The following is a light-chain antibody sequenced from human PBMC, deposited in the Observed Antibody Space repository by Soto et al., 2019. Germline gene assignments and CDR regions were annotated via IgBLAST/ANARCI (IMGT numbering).Light chain of an antibody. CDR2: DAS. J-gene: IGKJ1*01. CDR1: QSINNW. CDR3: QQYSSLT. V-gene: IGKV1-5*01. Sequence: DIQMTQSPSTLAASVGDRVTITCRASQSINNWLAWYQQKPGKAPKLLIYDASSLGSGVPSRFSASGYGTELTLTIYSLHPDDFASYYCQQYSSLTFGQGTRVEVK.